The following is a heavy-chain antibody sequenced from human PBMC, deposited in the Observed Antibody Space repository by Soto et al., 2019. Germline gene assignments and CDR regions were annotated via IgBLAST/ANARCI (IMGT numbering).Heavy chain of an antibody. CDR2: ISYDGSNK. D-gene: IGHD3-3*01. V-gene: IGHV3-30-3*01. CDR3: ARDKRDLRFLEWSYYFDY. J-gene: IGHJ4*02. Sequence: QVQLVESGGGVVQPGRSLRLSCAASGFTFSSYAMHWVRQAPGKGLEWVAVISYDGSNKYYADSVKGRFTISGDNSKNALYLQMNSLRAEDTAVYYGARDKRDLRFLEWSYYFDYWGQGTLVTVSS. CDR1: GFTFSSYA.